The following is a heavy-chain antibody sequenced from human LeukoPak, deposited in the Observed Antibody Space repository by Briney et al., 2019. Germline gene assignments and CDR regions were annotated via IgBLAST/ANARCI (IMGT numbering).Heavy chain of an antibody. Sequence: GGSLRLSCVASGFTFSSYAMSWVRQAPGKGLEWVSAISGSGGSTYYADSVKGRFTISRDNAKNSLYLQMNSLRAEDTAVYYCARALEYYGSGSYDYWGQGTLVTVSS. CDR2: ISGSGGST. V-gene: IGHV3-23*01. D-gene: IGHD3-10*01. CDR3: ARALEYYGSGSYDY. CDR1: GFTFSSYA. J-gene: IGHJ4*02.